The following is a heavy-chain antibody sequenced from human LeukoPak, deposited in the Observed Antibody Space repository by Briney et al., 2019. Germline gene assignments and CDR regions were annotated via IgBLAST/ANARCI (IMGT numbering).Heavy chain of an antibody. V-gene: IGHV3-73*01. CDR3: TRHHDYYGSGSPFDY. J-gene: IGHJ4*02. D-gene: IGHD3-10*01. CDR2: IRSKANSYAT. CDR1: GFTFSGSA. Sequence: GGSLRLSCAASGFTFSGSAMHWVRQASGKGLEWVGRIRSKANSYATAYAASVKGRFTISRDDSKNTAYLQMNSLKTEDTAVYYCTRHHDYYGSGSPFDYWGQGTLVTVSS.